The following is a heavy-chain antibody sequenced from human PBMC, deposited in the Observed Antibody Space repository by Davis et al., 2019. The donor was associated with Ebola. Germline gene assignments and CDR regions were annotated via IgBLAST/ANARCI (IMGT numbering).Heavy chain of an antibody. J-gene: IGHJ4*02. CDR2: ISWNSGIL. V-gene: IGHV3-9*01. Sequence: SLKISCAASGFTFDDYAMHWVRQAPGKGLEWVSGISWNSGILGYVDSVKGRFTISRDNSKNTLYLQMNSLRAEDTAVYYCAKDRIAILGYWGQGTLVTVSS. CDR3: AKDRIAILGY. CDR1: GFTFDDYA. D-gene: IGHD6-13*01.